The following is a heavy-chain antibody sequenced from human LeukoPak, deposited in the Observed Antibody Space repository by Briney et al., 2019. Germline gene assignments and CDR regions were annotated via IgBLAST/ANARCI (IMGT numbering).Heavy chain of an antibody. D-gene: IGHD2-2*01. J-gene: IGHJ4*02. CDR3: ARVRCSSTSCYRIYYFDY. V-gene: IGHV1-69*13. Sequence: GASVKVSCKASGYTFTGYYMHGVRQAPGQGLEWMGGIIPIFGTANYAQKFQGRVTITADESTSTAYMELSSLRSEDTAVYYCARVRCSSTSCYRIYYFDYWGQGTLVTVSS. CDR1: GYTFTGYY. CDR2: IIPIFGTA.